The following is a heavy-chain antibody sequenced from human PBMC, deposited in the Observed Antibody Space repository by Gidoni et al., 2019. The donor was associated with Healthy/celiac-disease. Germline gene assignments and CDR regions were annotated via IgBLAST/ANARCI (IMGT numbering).Heavy chain of an antibody. J-gene: IGHJ3*02. V-gene: IGHV1-46*03. CDR1: GYTFTSYY. D-gene: IGHD2-15*01. CDR2: INPSGGST. CDR3: ARADRDAFDI. Sequence: QVQLVQSGAEVKKPGASVTVSCKASGYTFTSYYMHWVGPAPGQGLEWMGIINPSGGSTSYAQKFQGRVTMTRNTSTSTVYMELSSLRSEDTAVYYCARADRDAFDIWGQGTMVTVSS.